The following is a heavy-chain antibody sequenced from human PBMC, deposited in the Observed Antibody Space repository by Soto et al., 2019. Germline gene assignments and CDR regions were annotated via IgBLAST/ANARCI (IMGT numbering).Heavy chain of an antibody. CDR3: ARGGIAARPGYYYYGMDV. V-gene: IGHV1-69*13. J-gene: IGHJ6*02. CDR2: IIPIFGTA. D-gene: IGHD6-6*01. CDR1: GGNFSSCA. Sequence: ASVRVSCKASGGNFSSCAISWERKAPGQGLEWMGGIIPIFGTANYAQKFQGRVTITADESTSTAYMELSSLRSEDTAVYYCARGGIAARPGYYYYGMDVWGQGTTVTVSS.